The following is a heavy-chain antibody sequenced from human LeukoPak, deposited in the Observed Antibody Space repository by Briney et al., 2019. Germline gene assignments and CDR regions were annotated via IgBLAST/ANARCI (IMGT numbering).Heavy chain of an antibody. V-gene: IGHV3-74*01. CDR1: GFTFSNYW. Sequence: RAGGSLRLSCVASGFTFSNYWMHWVRQAPGEGLVWVSRINSDGTSTRYADSVKGRFTISRDNAKSTVDLQMNSLRAEDTAVYYCATGYCSGTSCSSRDYWGQGILVTVSS. J-gene: IGHJ4*02. CDR2: INSDGTST. CDR3: ATGYCSGTSCSSRDY. D-gene: IGHD2-2*03.